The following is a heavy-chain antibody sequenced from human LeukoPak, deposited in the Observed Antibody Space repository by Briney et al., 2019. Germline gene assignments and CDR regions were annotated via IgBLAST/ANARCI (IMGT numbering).Heavy chain of an antibody. CDR1: GFTFRNYW. Sequence: GGSLRLSCATSGFTFRNYWMSWARQAPGRGLEWLANIKQDGSEQCYADSVKGRFLISRDNAKNLVYLQMSSLRVEDTAVYFCVRDYCSGVTCYDGFWGQGTSVIVSS. V-gene: IGHV3-7*04. D-gene: IGHD6-25*01. CDR3: VRDYCSGVTCYDGF. CDR2: IKQDGSEQ. J-gene: IGHJ4*02.